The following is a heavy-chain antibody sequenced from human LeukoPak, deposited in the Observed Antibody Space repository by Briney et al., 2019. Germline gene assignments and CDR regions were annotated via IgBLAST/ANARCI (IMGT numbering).Heavy chain of an antibody. CDR2: INPSGGST. D-gene: IGHD5-12*01. V-gene: IGHV1-46*01. Sequence: GASVKVSCKASGYTFTSNYMHWVRQAPGQGLEWMGVINPSGGSTTYAQKFQGRVTMTRDMSTSTVYMELSSLRPEDTAVYYCATVRVYSGYDRFDYWGQGTLVTVSS. CDR3: ATVRVYSGYDRFDY. CDR1: GYTFTSNY. J-gene: IGHJ4*02.